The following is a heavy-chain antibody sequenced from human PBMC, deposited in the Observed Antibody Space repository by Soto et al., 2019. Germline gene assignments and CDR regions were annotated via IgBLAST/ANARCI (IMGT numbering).Heavy chain of an antibody. D-gene: IGHD6-13*01. Sequence: QVQLVQSGAEVKKPGSSEKVSCKASEGTFSSYAISWVGQAPGQGLEWMGGIIPIFGTANYAQKFQGRVTITADESTSTAYMELSSLRSEDTAVYYCARGYSSSWAYYFDYWGQGTLVTVSS. J-gene: IGHJ4*02. CDR1: EGTFSSYA. V-gene: IGHV1-69*12. CDR2: IIPIFGTA. CDR3: ARGYSSSWAYYFDY.